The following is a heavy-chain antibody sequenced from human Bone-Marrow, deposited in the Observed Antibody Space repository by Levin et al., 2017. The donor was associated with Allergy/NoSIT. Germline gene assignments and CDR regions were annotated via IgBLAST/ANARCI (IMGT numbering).Heavy chain of an antibody. Sequence: GSLRLSCTVSGGSISSSSYYWGWIRQPPGKGLEWIGSIYYSGSTYYNPSLKSRVTISVDTSKNQFSLKLSSVTAADTAVYYCAKRKHCSSTSCDDDAFDIWGQGTMVTVSS. CDR3: AKRKHCSSTSCDDDAFDI. CDR1: GGSISSSSYY. CDR2: IYYSGST. J-gene: IGHJ3*02. D-gene: IGHD2-2*01. V-gene: IGHV4-39*01.